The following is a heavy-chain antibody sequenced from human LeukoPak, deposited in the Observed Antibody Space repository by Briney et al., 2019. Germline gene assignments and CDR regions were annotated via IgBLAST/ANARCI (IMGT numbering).Heavy chain of an antibody. V-gene: IGHV3-7*01. CDR1: GFTFSGYW. Sequence: RGSLRLSCAASGFTFSGYWMSWVRQAPGKGLEWVANIKQDGSEKYYVDSVKGRFTISRDNAKNSLYLQMNSLRAEDTAVYYCARDLRWELPNDYWGQGTLVTVSS. CDR2: IKQDGSEK. J-gene: IGHJ4*02. D-gene: IGHD1-26*01. CDR3: ARDLRWELPNDY.